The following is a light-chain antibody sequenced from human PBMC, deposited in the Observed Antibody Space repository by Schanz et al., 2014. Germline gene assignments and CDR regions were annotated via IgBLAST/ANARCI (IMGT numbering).Light chain of an antibody. CDR1: SSNIGAGYD. J-gene: IGLJ1*01. CDR3: AAWDDSLNGFYV. Sequence: QSVLTQPPSVSGAPGQRVTISCTGSSSNIGAGYDVHWYQQLPGTAPKLLIYGNSNRPSGVPDRFSGSKSGTSASLAISGLHFDDEADYYCAAWDDSLNGFYVFGTGTKLTVL. V-gene: IGLV1-40*01. CDR2: GNS.